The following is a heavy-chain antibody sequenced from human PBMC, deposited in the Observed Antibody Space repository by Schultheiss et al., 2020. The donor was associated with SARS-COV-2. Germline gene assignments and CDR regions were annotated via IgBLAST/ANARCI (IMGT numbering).Heavy chain of an antibody. CDR2: ISWNGGNI. V-gene: IGHV3-9*01. CDR3: AKAGYGELRRNVFNI. CDR1: GFTFDDYA. D-gene: IGHD1-7*01. J-gene: IGHJ3*02. Sequence: GGSLRLSCAASGFTFDDYAMHWVRQAPGRGLEWVSGISWNGGNIGYADSVKGRFTISRDNAGNSLYLQTNSLRVEDSALYYCAKAGYGELRRNVFNIWGQGTMVTVSS.